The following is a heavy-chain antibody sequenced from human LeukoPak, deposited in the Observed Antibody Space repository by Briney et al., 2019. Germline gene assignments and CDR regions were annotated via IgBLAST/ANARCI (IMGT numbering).Heavy chain of an antibody. CDR3: ARGHGVRFLEWPRCYYYGMDV. V-gene: IGHV1-8*01. Sequence: GASVKVSCKASGYTFTSYDINWVRQATGQGLEWMGWMNPNSGNTGYAQKFQGRVTMTRNTSISTAYMELSSLRSEDTAVYYCARGHGVRFLEWPRCYYYGMDVWGQGATVTVSS. CDR1: GYTFTSYD. CDR2: MNPNSGNT. D-gene: IGHD3-3*01. J-gene: IGHJ6*02.